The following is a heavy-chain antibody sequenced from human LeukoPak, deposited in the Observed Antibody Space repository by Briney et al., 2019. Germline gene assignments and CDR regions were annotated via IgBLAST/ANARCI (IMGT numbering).Heavy chain of an antibody. J-gene: IGHJ5*02. V-gene: IGHV1-18*01. CDR2: ISAYNGNT. CDR3: ASARSWSYLVYGFDP. Sequence: ASVKVSCKASGYTFTSYGISWVRQAPGQGLEWMGWISAYNGNTNYAQKLQGRVTMTTDTSTSTAYMELRGLRSDDTAVYYCASARSWSYLVYGFDPWGQGTLVTVSS. CDR1: GYTFTSYG. D-gene: IGHD3-10*01.